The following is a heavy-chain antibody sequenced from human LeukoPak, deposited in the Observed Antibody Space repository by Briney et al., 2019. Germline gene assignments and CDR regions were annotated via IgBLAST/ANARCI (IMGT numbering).Heavy chain of an antibody. V-gene: IGHV4-59*01. J-gene: IGHJ4*02. CDR1: GGSISSYY. D-gene: IGHD3-9*01. CDR3: ARAKGPYYDILTGYPGVPYYFDY. CDR2: IYYSGST. Sequence: SETLSLTCTVSGGSISSYYWSWIRQPPGKGLEWIGSIYYSGSTNYNPSLKSRVTISVDTSKNQFSLKLSSVTAADTAVYYCARAKGPYYDILTGYPGVPYYFDYWGQGTLVTVSS.